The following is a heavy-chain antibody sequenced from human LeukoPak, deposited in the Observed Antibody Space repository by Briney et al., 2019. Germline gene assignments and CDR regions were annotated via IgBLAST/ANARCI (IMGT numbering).Heavy chain of an antibody. CDR3: AKDKDIVVVVAATRAFDI. Sequence: PGGSLRLSCAASGFTFSSYGMHWVRQAPGKGLEWVAFIRYDGSNKYYADSVKGRFTISKDNSKNTLYLQMNSLRAEDTAVYYCAKDKDIVVVVAATRAFDIWGQGTMVTVSS. J-gene: IGHJ3*02. V-gene: IGHV3-30*02. CDR2: IRYDGSNK. D-gene: IGHD2-15*01. CDR1: GFTFSSYG.